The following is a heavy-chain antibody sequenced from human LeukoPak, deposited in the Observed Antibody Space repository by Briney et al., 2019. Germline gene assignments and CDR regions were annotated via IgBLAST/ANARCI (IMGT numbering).Heavy chain of an antibody. CDR3: ANSNDAFDI. Sequence: GGSLRLSCAASGFTFSSYGMSWVRQAPGKGLEWVSAISGSGGSTYYADSVKGRFTISRDNAKNSLYLQMNSLRAEDTALYYCANSNDAFDIWGQGTMVTVSS. CDR1: GFTFSSYG. V-gene: IGHV3-23*01. CDR2: ISGSGGST. J-gene: IGHJ3*02.